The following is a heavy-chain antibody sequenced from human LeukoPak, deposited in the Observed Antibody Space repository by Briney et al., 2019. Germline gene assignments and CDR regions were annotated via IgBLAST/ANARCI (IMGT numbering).Heavy chain of an antibody. J-gene: IGHJ4*02. CDR3: AREWGPYKYYFDY. V-gene: IGHV4-61*01. D-gene: IGHD7-27*01. CDR1: GGSVSSGSYY. CDR2: IYYSGST. Sequence: SETLSLTCTVSGGSVSSGSYYWGWIRQPPGTGLEWIGYIYYSGSTNYNPSLKSRVTISVDTSKNQFSLKLSSVTAADTAVYYCAREWGPYKYYFDYWGQGTLVTVSS.